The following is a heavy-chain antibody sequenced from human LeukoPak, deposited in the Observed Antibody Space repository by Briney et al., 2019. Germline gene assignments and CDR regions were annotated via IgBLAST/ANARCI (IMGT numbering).Heavy chain of an antibody. CDR2: INPSGGST. V-gene: IGHV1-46*03. CDR3: ARHHGAYLTMVRGLYMYWCFDL. J-gene: IGHJ2*01. Sequence: GASVKVSCKASGYTFTSYYMHWVRQAPGQGLECMGIINPSGGSTSYAQKFQGRVTMTRDTSTSTAYMELSSPRTADTSVYYCARHHGAYLTMVRGLYMYWCFDLWGRGTLVTVSS. D-gene: IGHD3-10*01. CDR1: GYTFTSYY.